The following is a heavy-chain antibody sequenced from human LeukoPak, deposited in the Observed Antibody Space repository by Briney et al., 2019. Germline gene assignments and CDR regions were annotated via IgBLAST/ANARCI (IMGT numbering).Heavy chain of an antibody. CDR2: ISYDGSNI. CDR1: GFTFNRYA. J-gene: IGHJ4*02. V-gene: IGHV3-30-3*01. Sequence: PGGSLRLSCAASGFTFNRYALHWVRQTPGKGLEWVAVISYDGSNIFYADSVQGRFTVSRDNSQNTLYLQMDSLRAEDTAVYHCARDKSDSGWYYFDFLGPGNPGHRLL. CDR3: ARDKSDSGWYYFDF. D-gene: IGHD6-19*01.